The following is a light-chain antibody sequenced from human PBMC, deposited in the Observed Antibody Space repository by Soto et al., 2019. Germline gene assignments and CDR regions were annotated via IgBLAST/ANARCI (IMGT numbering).Light chain of an antibody. V-gene: IGLV2-8*01. CDR1: SRDVGGYNY. J-gene: IGLJ2*01. CDR3: SSYAGSNIV. Sequence: QSVLTQPPSASGSPGQSVTISGTGTSRDVGGYNYVSWYQQHPGKAPKLMIYEVSKRPSGVPDRFSGSKSGNTASLTVSGLQAEDEADYYCSSYAGSNIVFGGGTKLTVL. CDR2: EVS.